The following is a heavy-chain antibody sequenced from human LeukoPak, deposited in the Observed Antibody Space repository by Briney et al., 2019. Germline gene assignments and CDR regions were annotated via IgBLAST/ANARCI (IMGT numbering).Heavy chain of an antibody. Sequence: PGGSLRLSCAASGFTFSSYAMHWVRQAPGKGLEYVSAISIHGGDTYYANSVKGRFTISRDDSKNTLYLQMGSLRAEDMAVYYCARVPRDASGYYDYWGQGTLVTVSS. V-gene: IGHV3-64*01. CDR3: ARVPRDASGYYDY. CDR1: GFTFSSYA. CDR2: ISIHGGDT. J-gene: IGHJ4*02. D-gene: IGHD3-22*01.